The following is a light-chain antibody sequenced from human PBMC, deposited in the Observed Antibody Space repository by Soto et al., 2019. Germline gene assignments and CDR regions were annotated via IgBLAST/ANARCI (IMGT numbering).Light chain of an antibody. J-gene: IGKJ5*01. V-gene: IGKV3-20*01. CDR3: QQHGTSPIT. Sequence: ENVLTQSPGTLSLSPGERATLSCRARQSVSSSLAWYQQKPGQAPRLLIYGASSRATGVPDRFSGSGSGTDFTLTISRLEPEDFAVYYCQQHGTSPITFGQGTRLEIK. CDR1: QSVSSS. CDR2: GAS.